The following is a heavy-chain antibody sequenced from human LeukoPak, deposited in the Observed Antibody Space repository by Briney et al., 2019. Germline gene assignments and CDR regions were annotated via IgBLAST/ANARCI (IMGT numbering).Heavy chain of an antibody. V-gene: IGHV3-23*01. Sequence: PGGSLRLSCAASGFTFSSNAMSWVRQAPGKGLEWVSLIGSVGDSTYYADSVKGRFTISRDNSENTLSLQMNSLRVEDTAIYYCAKDIQLSTWGLGTMVTVSS. CDR1: GFTFSSNA. CDR2: IGSVGDST. J-gene: IGHJ3*01. CDR3: AKDIQLST. D-gene: IGHD5-24*01.